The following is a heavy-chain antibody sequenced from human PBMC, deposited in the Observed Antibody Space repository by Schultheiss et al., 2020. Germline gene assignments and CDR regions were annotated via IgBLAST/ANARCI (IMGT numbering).Heavy chain of an antibody. Sequence: GGSLRLSCAASGFTFSSYAMHWVRQAPGKGLEWVSIIYSGGTPYYADSVRGRFTISRDNAKNSLYLQMNSLRAEDTAVYYCARVAVAGEGGYYYGMDVWGQGTTVTVSS. D-gene: IGHD6-19*01. CDR3: ARVAVAGEGGYYYGMDV. J-gene: IGHJ6*02. V-gene: IGHV3-48*04. CDR1: GFTFSSYA. CDR2: IYSGGTP.